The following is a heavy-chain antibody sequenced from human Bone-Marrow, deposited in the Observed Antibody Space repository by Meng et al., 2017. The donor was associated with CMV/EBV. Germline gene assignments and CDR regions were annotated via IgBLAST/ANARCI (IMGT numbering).Heavy chain of an antibody. V-gene: IGHV3-30*02. CDR2: IRYDGSNK. D-gene: IGHD3-9*01. Sequence: GESLKISCAASGFTFSSYGMHWVRQAPGKGLEWVAFIRYDGSNKYYADSVKGRFTISRDNSKNTLYLQMNSLRAEDTAVYYCANGPWFPYYYYGMDVWGQGPTVTVSS. J-gene: IGHJ6*02. CDR1: GFTFSSYG. CDR3: ANGPWFPYYYYGMDV.